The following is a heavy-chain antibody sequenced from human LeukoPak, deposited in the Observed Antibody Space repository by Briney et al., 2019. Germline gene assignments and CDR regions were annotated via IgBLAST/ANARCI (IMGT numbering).Heavy chain of an antibody. CDR1: GYTFTGYY. Sequence: ASVKVSRKASGYTFTGYYMHWVRQAPGQGLEWMGWINPNSGGTNYAQKFQGRVTMTRDTSISTAYTELSRLRSDDTAVYYCAREGIAAAGYFDYWGQGTLVTVSS. J-gene: IGHJ4*02. D-gene: IGHD6-13*01. CDR3: AREGIAAAGYFDY. CDR2: INPNSGGT. V-gene: IGHV1-2*02.